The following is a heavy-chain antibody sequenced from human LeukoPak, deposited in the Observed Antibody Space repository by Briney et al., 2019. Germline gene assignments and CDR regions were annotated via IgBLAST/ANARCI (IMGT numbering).Heavy chain of an antibody. V-gene: IGHV5-51*01. CDR2: IHPGDSDT. CDR1: GYSFTSQW. J-gene: IGHJ4*02. Sequence: GASLKISCKGSGYSFTSQWIGWVRPMPGKGLEWMGIIHPGDSDTRYSPSFQGQVTISADKSTTTAYLQWSSLKASDTAMYYCARLSHGSDYWGQGTLVTVSS. CDR3: ARLSHGSDY.